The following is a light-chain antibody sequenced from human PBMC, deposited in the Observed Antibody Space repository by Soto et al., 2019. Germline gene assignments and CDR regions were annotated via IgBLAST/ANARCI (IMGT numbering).Light chain of an antibody. CDR1: QSVSSY. CDR3: QQRSNWPST. Sequence: EIVLTQSPATLSLSPGEGATLSCRASQSVSSYLAWYQQKPGQAPRLLIYDASIRATGIPARFSGSGSGTDFTLTISSLETEDVAVYYCQQRSNWPSTFGGGTKVDIK. J-gene: IGKJ4*01. V-gene: IGKV3-11*01. CDR2: DAS.